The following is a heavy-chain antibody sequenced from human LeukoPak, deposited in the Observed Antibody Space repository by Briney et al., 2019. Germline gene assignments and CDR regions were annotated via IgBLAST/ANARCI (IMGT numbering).Heavy chain of an antibody. D-gene: IGHD5-24*01. CDR3: ARADGYSYGMAV. CDR1: GGPISRCGYY. CDR2: IYYSGST. Sequence: SDTLSLTCTVSGGPISRCGYYGSWIRQHPGKGLEWIGYIYYSGSTSYNPSLKSRLTISVHTSKNQFSLKLSSVTAADTAVYYCARADGYSYGMAVWGQGTTVTVSS. J-gene: IGHJ6*02. V-gene: IGHV4-31*03.